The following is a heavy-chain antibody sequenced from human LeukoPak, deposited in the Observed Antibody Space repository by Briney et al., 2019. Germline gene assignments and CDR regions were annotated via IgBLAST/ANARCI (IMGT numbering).Heavy chain of an antibody. V-gene: IGHV4-38-2*02. CDR1: GYSISSGYY. CDR2: IYHSGST. D-gene: IGHD3-10*01. Sequence: PSETLSLTCTVSGYSISSGYYWGWIRQPPGKGLEWIGSIYHSGSTYYNPSLKSRVTISVDTSKNQFSLKLSSVTAADTAVYYCARDESRDGGAFDIWGQGTMVTVSS. J-gene: IGHJ3*02. CDR3: ARDESRDGGAFDI.